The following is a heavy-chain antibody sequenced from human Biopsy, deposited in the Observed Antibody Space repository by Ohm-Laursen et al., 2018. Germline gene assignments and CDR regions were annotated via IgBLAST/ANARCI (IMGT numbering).Heavy chain of an antibody. CDR3: ARTPRDSFWSGSYKRGLWFDP. D-gene: IGHD3-3*01. J-gene: IGHJ5*02. V-gene: IGHV4-59*01. CDR1: GGSIKSYY. CDR2: VYNGGIT. Sequence: GTLSLTCTVSGGSIKSYYWNWIRQSPGKGLEWIGHVYNGGITNYNPSLKSRVTISKDTSKNQFSLQVNSVTAADTAVYYCARTPRDSFWSGSYKRGLWFDPWGQGTLVIVSS.